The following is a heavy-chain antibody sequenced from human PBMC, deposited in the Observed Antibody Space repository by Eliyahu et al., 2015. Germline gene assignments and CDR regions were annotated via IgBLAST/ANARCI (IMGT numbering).Heavy chain of an antibody. D-gene: IGHD1-20*01. V-gene: IGHV3-30*18. CDR2: ISYDGSNK. CDR1: XFTLXSYG. J-gene: IGHJ4*02. Sequence: QVQLVESGGGVVQPGRSLRLXCAASXFTLXSYGMHWVRQAPGKGLEWVAVISYDGSNKYYADSVKGRFTISRDNSKNTLYLQMNSLRAEDTAVYYCAKDGYNWNEDYFDYWGQGTLVTVSS. CDR3: AKDGYNWNEDYFDY.